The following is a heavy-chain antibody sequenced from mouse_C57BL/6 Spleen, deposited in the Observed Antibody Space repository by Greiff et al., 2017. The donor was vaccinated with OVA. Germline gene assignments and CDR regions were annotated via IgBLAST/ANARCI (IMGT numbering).Heavy chain of an antibody. CDR3: ARRSSSFYWYFDV. CDR2: IRNKANGYTT. Sequence: EVQLVESGGGLVQPGGSLSLYCAASGFTFTDYYMSWVRQPPGKSLEWLGFIRNKANGYTTEYSASVKGRFTIARAKSQIILYLQMNALRAEHSSTYYCARRSSSFYWYFDVWGTWTTVTVSS. D-gene: IGHD1-1*01. J-gene: IGHJ1*03. CDR1: GFTFTDYY. V-gene: IGHV7-3*01.